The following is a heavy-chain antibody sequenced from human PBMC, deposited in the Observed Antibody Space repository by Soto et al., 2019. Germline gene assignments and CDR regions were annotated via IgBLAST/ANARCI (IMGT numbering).Heavy chain of an antibody. CDR3: ARDGADY. J-gene: IGHJ4*02. CDR2: LYSGGST. CDR1: GLTVSSNY. V-gene: IGHV3-66*01. D-gene: IGHD3-16*01. Sequence: EVQLVESGGGLVQPGGSLRLSCAASGLTVSSNYMSWVRQAPGKGLEWVSVLYSGGSTYYADSVKGRFTTSRDNSKNTLCLQMNGLRVDDTAMYYCARDGADYWGQGTLVTVSS.